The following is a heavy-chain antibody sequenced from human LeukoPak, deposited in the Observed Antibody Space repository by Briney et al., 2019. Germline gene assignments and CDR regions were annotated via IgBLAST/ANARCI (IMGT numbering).Heavy chain of an antibody. V-gene: IGHV3-48*01. CDR2: ISSSSSTI. Sequence: PGGSLRLSCAVSGFTFSSYSMNWVRQAPGKGLEWVSYISSSSSTIYYVDSVKGRFTISRDNAKNSLYLQMNSLRAEDTAVYYCAREGYDFWSGYRNYFDYWGQGTLVTVSS. D-gene: IGHD3-3*01. J-gene: IGHJ4*02. CDR1: GFTFSSYS. CDR3: AREGYDFWSGYRNYFDY.